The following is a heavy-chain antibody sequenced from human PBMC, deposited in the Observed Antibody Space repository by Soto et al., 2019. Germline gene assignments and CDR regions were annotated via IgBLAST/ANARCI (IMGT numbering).Heavy chain of an antibody. D-gene: IGHD6-6*01. J-gene: IGHJ6*02. CDR1: GGTFSSYA. CDR2: IIPIFGTA. V-gene: IGHV1-69*13. CDR3: AREGFSPRIAARPRFVYYGMDV. Sequence: ASVKVSCKASGGTFSSYAISWVRQAPGQGLEWMGGIIPIFGTANYAQKFQGRVTITADESTSTAYMELSSLRPEDTAVYYCAREGFSPRIAARPRFVYYGMDVWGQGTTVTVSS.